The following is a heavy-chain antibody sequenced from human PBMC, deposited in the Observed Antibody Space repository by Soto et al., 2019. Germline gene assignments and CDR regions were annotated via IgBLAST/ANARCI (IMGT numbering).Heavy chain of an antibody. D-gene: IGHD3-3*01. Sequence: SEPLSLPCTVSAGSVSSASYYWSWIRHPPGKGLEWIGYIYYSGSTNYNPSLKSRVTISVDTSKNQFSLKLSSVTAADTAVYYRARDRLHYDFWSAGRFDPWGQGTLVTVSS. V-gene: IGHV4-61*01. CDR1: AGSVSSASYY. J-gene: IGHJ5*02. CDR3: ARDRLHYDFWSAGRFDP. CDR2: IYYSGST.